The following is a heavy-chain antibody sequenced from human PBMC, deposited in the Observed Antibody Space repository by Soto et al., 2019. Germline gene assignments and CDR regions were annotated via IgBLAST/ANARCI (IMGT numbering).Heavy chain of an antibody. V-gene: IGHV1-69*11. Sequence: QVQLVQSGAEVKKVGSSVKVSCKASGGTFSSSVISWVRQAPGQGLEWMGGIIPILGTPNNAQDFQGRVTFAADESTSIVYLELNSLRADDTAVYFCAKGGDTDLDWFDPWGQGTLVTVSS. CDR2: IIPILGTP. CDR3: AKGGDTDLDWFDP. CDR1: GGTFSSSV. D-gene: IGHD5-18*01. J-gene: IGHJ5*02.